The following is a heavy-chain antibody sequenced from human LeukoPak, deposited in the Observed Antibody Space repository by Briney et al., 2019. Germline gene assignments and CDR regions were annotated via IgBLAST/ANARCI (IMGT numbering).Heavy chain of an antibody. CDR2: IWYDGSNK. J-gene: IGHJ4*02. CDR1: GFTFSSYG. D-gene: IGHD3-3*01. Sequence: PGRSLRLSCAASGFTFSSYGMHWVRQAPGKGLEWVAVIWYDGSNKYYADSVKGRFTISRDNSKNTLYLQMNSLRAEDTAVYYCAKYYDFWSGYPIDYWGQGTLVTVSS. CDR3: AKYYDFWSGYPIDY. V-gene: IGHV3-33*06.